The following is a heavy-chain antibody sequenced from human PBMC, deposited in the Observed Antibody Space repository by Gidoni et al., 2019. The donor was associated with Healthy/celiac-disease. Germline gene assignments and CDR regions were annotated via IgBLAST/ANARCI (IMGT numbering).Heavy chain of an antibody. CDR1: GFTFNRYA. D-gene: IGHD6-19*01. J-gene: IGHJ6*02. Sequence: VHLLQSGGDLLQPGGSRRLSCSPSGFTFNRYAMSWVRQAHGKGLDWVSAISGSGGSTYYADSVKGRFTISRDNSKNTLYLQMNSLRAEDTAVYYCASISSGWYRDYGMDVWGQGTTVTVSS. CDR3: ASISSGWYRDYGMDV. CDR2: ISGSGGST. V-gene: IGHV3-23*01.